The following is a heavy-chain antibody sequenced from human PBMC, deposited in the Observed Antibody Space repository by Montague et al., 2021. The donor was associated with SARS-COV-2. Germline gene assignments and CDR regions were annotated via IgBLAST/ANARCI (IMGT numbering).Heavy chain of an antibody. J-gene: IGHJ4*02. Sequence: SETLSLTCAGDLLSVVVELRRWTGEHPSELQSPPGLVFCHQRANFNPSLKSRVAISVDTSKNQFSLRLTSVTAADTAFYYCVRHPHYDGLNGPPDFWGRGTLVTVSS. V-gene: IGHV4-59*08. CDR3: VRHPHYDGLNGPPDF. CDR2: VFCHQRA. D-gene: IGHD3-9*01. CDR1: LLSVVVEL.